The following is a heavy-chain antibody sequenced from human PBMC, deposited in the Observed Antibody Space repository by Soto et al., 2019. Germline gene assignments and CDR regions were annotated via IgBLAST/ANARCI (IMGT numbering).Heavy chain of an antibody. D-gene: IGHD6-6*01. Sequence: ASVKVSCKASGGTFSSYAISWVRQAPGQGLEWMGGIIPIFGTANYAQKFQGRVTITADESTSTAYMELSSLRSEDTAVYYCARGGYSSSSLHSLSGGNWFDPWGQGTLVTVSS. CDR3: ARGGYSSSSLHSLSGGNWFDP. CDR1: GGTFSSYA. V-gene: IGHV1-69*13. CDR2: IIPIFGTA. J-gene: IGHJ5*02.